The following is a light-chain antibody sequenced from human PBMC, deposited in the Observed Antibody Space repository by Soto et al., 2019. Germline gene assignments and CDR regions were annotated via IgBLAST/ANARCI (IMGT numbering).Light chain of an antibody. CDR2: GAS. V-gene: IGKV3-20*01. CDR1: QSVSSSY. CDR3: QQYRNSPLT. J-gene: IGKJ1*01. Sequence: EIVLTQSPGTLSLSPGERATLSCRASQSVSSSYLAWYQQKPGQAPRLLIYGASSRATGIPDRFSGSGSGTNFTLTIIRLEPDDVAVYYCQQYRNSPLTFGQGTKVDIK.